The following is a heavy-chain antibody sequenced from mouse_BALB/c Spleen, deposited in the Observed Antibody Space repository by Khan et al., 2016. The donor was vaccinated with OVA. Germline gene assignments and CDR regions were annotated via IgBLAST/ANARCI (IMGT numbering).Heavy chain of an antibody. CDR1: GFNIKDTY. V-gene: IGHV14-3*02. CDR2: IDPASGNI. Sequence: VQLQQSGAELVKPGASVKLSCTASGFNIKDTYMHWVKQRPEQGLEWIGRIDPASGNIKYDPKFQGKATITADTSSNTAYPQLSSLTSEDTAVYYCVSPNWFAYWGQGTLVTVSA. J-gene: IGHJ3*01. CDR3: VSPNWFAY.